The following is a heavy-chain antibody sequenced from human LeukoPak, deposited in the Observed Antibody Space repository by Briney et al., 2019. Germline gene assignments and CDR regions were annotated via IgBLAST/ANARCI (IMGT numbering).Heavy chain of an antibody. J-gene: IGHJ1*01. V-gene: IGHV3-7*03. CDR2: IKQDRSEK. CDR1: GFTFTNYW. D-gene: IGHD6-19*01. CDR3: TRNSGWYGLS. Sequence: GGSLRLSCAASGFTFTNYWMSWVRQAPGKGLELVANIKQDRSEKYYVDSVKGRFTISRDNSNNTLFLHLNSLRGEDTAVYYCTRNSGWYGLSWGQGTLVTVSS.